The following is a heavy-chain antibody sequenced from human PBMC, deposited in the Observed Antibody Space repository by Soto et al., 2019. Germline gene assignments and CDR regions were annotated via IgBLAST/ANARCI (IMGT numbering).Heavy chain of an antibody. CDR2: ISYEGSNK. J-gene: IGHJ2*01. D-gene: IGHD4-4*01. V-gene: IGHV3-30-3*01. Sequence: QVQLVESGGGVVQPGRSLRLSCAASGFTFSSYAMHWVRQVPGKGLEWVAVISYEGSNKYYADSVKGRFTISRDNSKHPLYLQMNSLRAEDTAVYYCARPLWRDDYNWGYFDLWGRGTLVTVSS. CDR1: GFTFSSYA. CDR3: ARPLWRDDYNWGYFDL.